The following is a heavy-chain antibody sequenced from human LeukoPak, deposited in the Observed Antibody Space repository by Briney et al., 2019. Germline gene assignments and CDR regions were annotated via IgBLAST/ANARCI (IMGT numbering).Heavy chain of an antibody. CDR1: GGSISSYY. Sequence: PSETLSLTCTVSGGSISSYYWSWIRQPPGKGLEWIGYIYYSGSTSYNPSLKSRVTISVDTSKNQFSLKLSSVTAADTAVYYCARDLRMGGPWRQFDYWGQGTLVTVSS. J-gene: IGHJ4*02. V-gene: IGHV4-59*12. CDR3: ARDLRMGGPWRQFDY. CDR2: IYYSGST. D-gene: IGHD3-16*01.